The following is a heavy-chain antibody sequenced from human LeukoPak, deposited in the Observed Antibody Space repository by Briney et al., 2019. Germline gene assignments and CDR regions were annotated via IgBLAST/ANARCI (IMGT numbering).Heavy chain of an antibody. J-gene: IGHJ4*02. D-gene: IGHD5-12*01. CDR1: GGSIRTYY. CDR3: ARGLPIDY. Sequence: KASETLSLTCTVSGGSIRTYYWSWIRQPPGKGLEWIGYIYYSGSTNYNPSLKSRATMSVDTSKNQFSLKLSSVTAADTAVYYCARGLPIDYWGQGTLVTVSS. V-gene: IGHV4-59*01. CDR2: IYYSGST.